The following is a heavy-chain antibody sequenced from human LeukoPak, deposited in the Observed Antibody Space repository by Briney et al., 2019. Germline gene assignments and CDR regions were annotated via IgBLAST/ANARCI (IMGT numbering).Heavy chain of an antibody. CDR2: IYSGGST. Sequence: PGGSLRLSCAASEFSVGSNYMTWVRQAPGKGLEWVSLIYSGGSTYYADSVKGRFTISRDNSKNTLYLQMNSLRAEDTAVYYCARVPKDYGGEFSYYYYYMDVWGKGTTVTVS. D-gene: IGHD4-23*01. J-gene: IGHJ6*03. V-gene: IGHV3-66*01. CDR3: ARVPKDYGGEFSYYYYYMDV. CDR1: EFSVGSNY.